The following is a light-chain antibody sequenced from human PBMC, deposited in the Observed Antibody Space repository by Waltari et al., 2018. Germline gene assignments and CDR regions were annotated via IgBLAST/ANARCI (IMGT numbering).Light chain of an antibody. J-gene: IGLJ2*01. Sequence: QSVLTQPPSASGTPGQRVTISCSGSSSNIGSNTVSWYQQLPGTAPTRLIYNNHQRPSGVPDRFSGPKSGTSASRAISGLQSEDEADYCCAAWDDRLNGPVFGGGTKLTVL. V-gene: IGLV1-44*01. CDR2: NNH. CDR1: SSNIGSNT. CDR3: AAWDDRLNGPV.